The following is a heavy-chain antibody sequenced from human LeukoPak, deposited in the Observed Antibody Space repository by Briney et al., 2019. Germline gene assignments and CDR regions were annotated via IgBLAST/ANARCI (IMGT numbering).Heavy chain of an antibody. V-gene: IGHV4-34*01. D-gene: IGHD4-11*01. J-gene: IGHJ4*02. CDR1: GGSFSGYY. CDR2: INHSGST. Sequence: SETLSLTCAVYGGSFSGYYWSWIRQPPGKGLEWIGEINHSGSTNYNPALKSRVTISVDKSKNQFSLKQSSVTAADTAVFYCARRTTVTIPFGYWGQGTLVTVSS. CDR3: ARRTTVTIPFGY.